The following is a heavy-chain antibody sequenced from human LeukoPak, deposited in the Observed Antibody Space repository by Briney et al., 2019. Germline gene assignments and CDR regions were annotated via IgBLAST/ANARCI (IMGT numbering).Heavy chain of an antibody. J-gene: IGHJ4*02. D-gene: IGHD3-10*01. CDR2: ISSSGSTI. V-gene: IGHV3-48*03. Sequence: GGSLRLSCAASGFTFSSYEMNWVRQAPGKGLEWVSYISSSGSTIYYADSVKGRFTISRDNAKNSLYLQMNSLRAEDTAVYYCARQTIWFGYYFDYWGQGTLVTVSS. CDR3: ARQTIWFGYYFDY. CDR1: GFTFSSYE.